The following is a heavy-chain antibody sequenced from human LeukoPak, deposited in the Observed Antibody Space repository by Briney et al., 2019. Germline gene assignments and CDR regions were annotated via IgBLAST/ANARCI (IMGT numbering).Heavy chain of an antibody. V-gene: IGHV1-18*01. CDR2: ISGYNRNT. D-gene: IGHD3-3*01. CDR1: GYTFDNYG. Sequence: GASVKVSCKASGYTFDNYGISWVRQAPGQGLEWMGWISGYNRNTKYAQRLQGRVIMTTDTSTSTVYMELRSLRSDDTAIYYCARDGSRSEWSYFDYWGQGTLVTVSS. J-gene: IGHJ4*02. CDR3: ARDGSRSEWSYFDY.